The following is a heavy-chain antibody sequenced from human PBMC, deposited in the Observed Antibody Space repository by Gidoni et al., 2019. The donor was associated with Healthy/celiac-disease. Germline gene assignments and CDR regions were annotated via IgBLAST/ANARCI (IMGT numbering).Heavy chain of an antibody. V-gene: IGHV1-69*01. D-gene: IGHD2-2*02. CDR1: GGTFRSYA. CDR2: IIPIFGTA. J-gene: IGHJ6*03. CDR3: ARAFYCSSTSCYISDYYMDV. Sequence: QVQLVQSGAEVKKPGSSVKVSCKASGGTFRSYAISWVRQAPGQGLEWMGGIIPIFGTANYAQKFQGRVTITADESTSTAYMELSSLRSEDTAVYYCARAFYCSSTSCYISDYYMDVWGKGTTVTVSS.